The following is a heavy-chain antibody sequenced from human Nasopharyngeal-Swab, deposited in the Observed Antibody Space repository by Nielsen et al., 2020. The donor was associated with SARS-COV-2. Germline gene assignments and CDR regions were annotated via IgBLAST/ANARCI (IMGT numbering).Heavy chain of an antibody. V-gene: IGHV4-61*02. CDR3: AREAYLKPFDY. CDR1: GGSISSGSYY. Sequence: TLSLTCTVSGGSISSGSYYWSWIRQPAGKGLEWIGRIYTSGSTNYNPSLKSRVTISVDTSKNQFSLKLSSVTAADTAVYYCAREAYLKPFDYWGQGTLVTVSS. D-gene: IGHD2-21*01. J-gene: IGHJ4*02. CDR2: IYTSGST.